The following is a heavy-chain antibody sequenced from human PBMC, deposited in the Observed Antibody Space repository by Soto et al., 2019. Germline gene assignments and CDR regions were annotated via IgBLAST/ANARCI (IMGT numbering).Heavy chain of an antibody. V-gene: IGHV1-69*13. CDR3: LITILGVVITPFDY. Sequence: SVKVSYKASGGTFSSYAISWVRQAPGQGLEWMGGIIPIFGTANYAQKFQGRVTITADESTSTAYMERSSLRSEDTAVYYCLITILGVVITPFDYFSQRTLVTVCS. D-gene: IGHD3-3*01. CDR2: IIPIFGTA. CDR1: GGTFSSYA. J-gene: IGHJ4*02.